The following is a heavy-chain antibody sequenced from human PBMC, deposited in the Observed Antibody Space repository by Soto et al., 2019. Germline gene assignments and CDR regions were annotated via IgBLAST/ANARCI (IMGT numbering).Heavy chain of an antibody. V-gene: IGHV3-9*01. CDR3: AKDTGPN. Sequence: GGSLRLSCAASGFTFDNYAMHWVRQAPGKGLXXVSXIXXXSXXXXYADSVKGRFTISRDNAKKSLYLQMNSLRAEDTAFYYCAKDTGPNWGQGTLVTVSS. J-gene: IGHJ4*02. CDR1: GFTFDNYA. CDR2: IXXXSXXX.